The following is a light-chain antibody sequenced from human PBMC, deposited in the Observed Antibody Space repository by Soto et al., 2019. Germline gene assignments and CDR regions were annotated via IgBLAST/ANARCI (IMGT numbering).Light chain of an antibody. CDR1: QSVRSSY. J-gene: IGKJ1*01. CDR3: QQYGSSPGT. Sequence: EIVLTQSPGTLSLSPGERATLSCRASQSVRSSYLAWYQQKPGQAPRLLIYGASSRATGIPDRFSGSGSGTDFTLTISRLEPEDGAVYYCQQYGSSPGTFGQGTKVEIK. CDR2: GAS. V-gene: IGKV3-20*01.